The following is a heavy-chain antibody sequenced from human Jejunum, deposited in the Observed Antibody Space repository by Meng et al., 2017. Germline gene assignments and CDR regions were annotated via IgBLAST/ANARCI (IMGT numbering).Heavy chain of an antibody. CDR2: ISTGSGYI. D-gene: IGHD3-3*01. V-gene: IGHV3-21*06. J-gene: IGHJ4*02. CDR3: VRGAGWNGFSDYYFDY. CDR1: GFTFSTYT. Sequence: GESLKISCAASGFTFSTYTMHWVRQAPGKGLEWVSSISTGSGYIYQADSVKGRFTISRDNAKSSLYLQMSSLRAEDTAVYYCVRGAGWNGFSDYYFDYWGQGTLVTVSS.